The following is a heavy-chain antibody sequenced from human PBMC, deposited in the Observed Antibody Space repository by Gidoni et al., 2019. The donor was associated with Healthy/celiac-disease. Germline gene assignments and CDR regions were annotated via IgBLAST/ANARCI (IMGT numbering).Heavy chain of an antibody. CDR1: GGSISSGGYY. J-gene: IGHJ3*02. CDR2: IYYSGST. Sequence: QVQLQESGPGLVKPSQTLSLTCTVSGGSISSGGYYWSWIRQHPGKGLEWIGYIYYSGSTYYNPSLKSRVTISVDTSKNQFSLKLSAVTAADTAVYYCAVKMTTVTTGAFDIWGQGTMVTVSS. D-gene: IGHD4-17*01. V-gene: IGHV4-31*03. CDR3: AVKMTTVTTGAFDI.